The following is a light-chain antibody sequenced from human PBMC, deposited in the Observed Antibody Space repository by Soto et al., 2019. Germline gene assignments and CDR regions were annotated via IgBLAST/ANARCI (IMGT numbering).Light chain of an antibody. CDR1: SSDIGTYIY. CDR3: SSYTCSNSVV. Sequence: QSALTQPASVSGSPGQSITISCTGTSSDIGTYIYVSWYLQHPGKAPKLLIYEVGNRPSGVSNRFSGSKSGTTASLTISGLQAEDEADYYCSSYTCSNSVVFGGGTKLTVL. V-gene: IGLV2-14*01. J-gene: IGLJ2*01. CDR2: EVG.